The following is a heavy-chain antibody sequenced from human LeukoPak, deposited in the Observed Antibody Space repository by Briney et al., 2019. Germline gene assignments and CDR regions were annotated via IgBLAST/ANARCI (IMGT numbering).Heavy chain of an antibody. CDR2: ISYDGSNK. J-gene: IGHJ4*02. D-gene: IGHD1-26*01. CDR3: AKDMAKWELSFGLSY. V-gene: IGHV3-30*18. Sequence: GRSLRLFCAASGFTFSSYGMHWVRQAPGKGLEWVAVISYDGSNKYYADSVKGRFTISRGNSKNTLYLQMNSLRAEDTAVYYCAKDMAKWELSFGLSYWGQGTLVTVSS. CDR1: GFTFSSYG.